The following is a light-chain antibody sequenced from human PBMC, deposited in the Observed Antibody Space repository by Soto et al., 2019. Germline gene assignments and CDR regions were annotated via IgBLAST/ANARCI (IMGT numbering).Light chain of an antibody. CDR1: QTIRSNY. Sequence: ETVLTQSPGTLSLSPGERATLSCRASQTIRSNYLAWYRQTPGQAPRLLIYGASNRATGIADRFSGSGSGTDFTLIISRLEPEDFALYYWQQYGSSPWTFRQGTKVEIK. CDR2: GAS. V-gene: IGKV3-20*01. CDR3: QQYGSSPWT. J-gene: IGKJ1*01.